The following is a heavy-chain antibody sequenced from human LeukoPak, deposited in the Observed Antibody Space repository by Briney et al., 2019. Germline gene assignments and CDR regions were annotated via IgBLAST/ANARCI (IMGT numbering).Heavy chain of an antibody. CDR1: GGSFSGYY. Sequence: PSETLSLTCAVYGGSFSGYYRSWIRQPPGKGLEWIGEINHSGSTNYNPSLKSRVTISVDTSKNQFSLKLSSVTAADTAVYYCAGGVVVVAATPIHWGQGTLVTVSS. CDR2: INHSGST. V-gene: IGHV4-34*01. J-gene: IGHJ4*02. D-gene: IGHD2-15*01. CDR3: AGGVVVVAATPIH.